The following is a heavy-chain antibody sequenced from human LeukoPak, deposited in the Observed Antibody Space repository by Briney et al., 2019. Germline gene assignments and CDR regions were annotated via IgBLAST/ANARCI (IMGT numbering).Heavy chain of an antibody. D-gene: IGHD6-13*01. CDR2: INHSGST. CDR3: ARGLTVAAAGTPFDY. V-gene: IGHV4-34*01. J-gene: IGHJ4*02. Sequence: SETLSLTCAVYGGPFSGYYWSWIRQPPGKGLEWIGEINHSGSTNYNPSLKSRVTISVDTSKNQFSLKLSSVTAADTAVYYCARGLTVAAAGTPFDYWGQGTLVTVSS. CDR1: GGPFSGYY.